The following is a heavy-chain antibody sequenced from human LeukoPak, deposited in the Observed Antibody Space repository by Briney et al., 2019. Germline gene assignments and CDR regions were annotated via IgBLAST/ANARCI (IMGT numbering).Heavy chain of an antibody. CDR1: GFTFSGYW. Sequence: GGSLRLSCAASGFTFSGYWMNWVRQAPGKGLEWVANIKQDGSEEYYVYSVKGRFTISRDNAKNSLYLQMNSLRAEDTAVYYCARPGRADAFDIWGQGTMVTVSS. V-gene: IGHV3-7*04. J-gene: IGHJ3*02. CDR3: ARPGRADAFDI. CDR2: IKQDGSEE.